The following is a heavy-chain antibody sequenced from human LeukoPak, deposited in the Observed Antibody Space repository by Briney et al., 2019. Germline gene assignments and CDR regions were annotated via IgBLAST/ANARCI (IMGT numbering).Heavy chain of an antibody. Sequence: PGGSLRLSCEVSGFTFSSYWMYWVRQAPGKGLEWVAVISYDGSNKYYADSVKGRFTISRDNSKNTLYLQMNSLRAEDTAVYYCAKDRVNYYDLRGIDYWGQGTLVTVSS. D-gene: IGHD3-22*01. CDR3: AKDRVNYYDLRGIDY. CDR1: GFTFSSYW. CDR2: ISYDGSNK. J-gene: IGHJ4*02. V-gene: IGHV3-30*18.